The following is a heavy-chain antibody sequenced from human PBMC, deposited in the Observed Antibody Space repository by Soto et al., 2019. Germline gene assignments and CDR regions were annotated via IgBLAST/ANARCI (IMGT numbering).Heavy chain of an antibody. Sequence: QVHLVQSGAEVKKPGASVKVSCQGSGYAFTTYGITWVRQAPGQGLEWMGWISAHNGNTNYAQKLQGRVTVTRDTSTSAAYMKLRSLIYDDTAVYYCARGRYGDYWGQGALVNVSS. V-gene: IGHV1-18*01. CDR1: GYAFTTYG. CDR2: ISAHNGNT. D-gene: IGHD1-1*01. J-gene: IGHJ4*02. CDR3: ARGRYGDY.